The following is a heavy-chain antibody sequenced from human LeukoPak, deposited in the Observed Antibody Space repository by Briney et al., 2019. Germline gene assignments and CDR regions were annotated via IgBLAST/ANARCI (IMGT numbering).Heavy chain of an antibody. D-gene: IGHD4-17*01. CDR1: GFTFSSYG. CDR3: ARGGYGDYVDAFDI. J-gene: IGHJ3*02. Sequence: GGSLRLSCAASGFTFSSYGMHWVRQAPDKGLEWVAFIRYDGSNKYYADSVKGRFTISRDNSKNTLYLQMNSLGAEDTAVYYCARGGYGDYVDAFDIWGQGTMVTVSS. V-gene: IGHV3-30*02. CDR2: IRYDGSNK.